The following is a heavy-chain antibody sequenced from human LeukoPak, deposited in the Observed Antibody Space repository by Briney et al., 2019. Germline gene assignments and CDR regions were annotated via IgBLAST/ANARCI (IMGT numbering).Heavy chain of an antibody. D-gene: IGHD4-17*01. CDR1: DDSFSTHY. Sequence: NTSETLSLTCTVSDDSFSTHYWTWIRQPPGKGLEWIGYISYSGSTNYNPSLKSRVTISVDTSKNQFSLKLSSVTAADTAVYYCARDPPTVTKGFDIWGQGTMVTVSS. CDR2: ISYSGST. CDR3: ARDPPTVTKGFDI. J-gene: IGHJ3*02. V-gene: IGHV4-59*11.